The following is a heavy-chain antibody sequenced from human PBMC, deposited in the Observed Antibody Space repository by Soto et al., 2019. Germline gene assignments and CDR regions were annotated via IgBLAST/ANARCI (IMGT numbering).Heavy chain of an antibody. Sequence: GWSLRLSCAASGFTFSSYGMHWVRQAPGKGLEWVAVISYDGSNKYYADSVKGRFTISRDNSKNTLYLQMNSLRAEDTAVYYCARLELWIHTNSQAPTTDFDYWGQGTLVTVSS. CDR3: ARLELWIHTNSQAPTTDFDY. CDR1: GFTFSSYG. CDR2: ISYDGSNK. J-gene: IGHJ4*02. D-gene: IGHD5-18*01. V-gene: IGHV3-30*03.